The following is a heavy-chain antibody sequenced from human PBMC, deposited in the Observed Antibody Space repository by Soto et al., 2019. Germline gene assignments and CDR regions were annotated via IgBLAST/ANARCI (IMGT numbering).Heavy chain of an antibody. D-gene: IGHD6-19*01. V-gene: IGHV1-69*12. Sequence: QVQLVQSGAEVKKPGSSVKVSCKASGGTFSSYAISWVRQAPGQGLEWMGGIIPIFGTANYAQKFQGRVTINAVESTSTDYRELSSLRSEDMAVYYCAIAVAGTFNPESPPRDPFDYWGQGTVVTVSS. CDR2: IIPIFGTA. CDR3: AIAVAGTFNPESPPRDPFDY. CDR1: GGTFSSYA. J-gene: IGHJ4*02.